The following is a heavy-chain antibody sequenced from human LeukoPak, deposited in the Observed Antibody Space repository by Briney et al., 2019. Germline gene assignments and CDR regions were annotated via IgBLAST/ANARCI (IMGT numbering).Heavy chain of an antibody. J-gene: IGHJ4*02. CDR1: GFTFSYYY. V-gene: IGHV3-11*01. D-gene: IGHD2-2*01. CDR2: ISSSGSTI. Sequence: GVLRLFCAASGFTFSYYYMRLIRQAPGKGLEGVSYISSSGSTIYYADSVKGRFTISRDNAKNSLYLQMNSLRAEDTAVYYCAREGSTSCNDYWGQGTLVTVSS. CDR3: AREGSTSCNDY.